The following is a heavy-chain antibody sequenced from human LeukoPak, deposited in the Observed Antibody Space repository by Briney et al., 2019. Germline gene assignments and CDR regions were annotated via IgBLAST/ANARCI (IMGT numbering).Heavy chain of an antibody. D-gene: IGHD3-10*01. V-gene: IGHV3-66*01. CDR2: IYSGGST. CDR1: GFTVSSNY. CDR3: ATKGPYYYGSGLNFQH. J-gene: IGHJ1*01. Sequence: GGSLRLSCAASGFTVSSNYMSWVRQAPGKGLEWVSDIYSGGSTYYADSVKGRFTISRDNSKNTLYLQMNSLRAEDTAVYYCATKGPYYYGSGLNFQHWGQGTLVTVSS.